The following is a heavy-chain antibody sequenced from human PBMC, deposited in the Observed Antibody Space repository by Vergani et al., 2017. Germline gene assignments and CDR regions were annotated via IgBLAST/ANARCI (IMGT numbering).Heavy chain of an antibody. V-gene: IGHV3-30*18. CDR1: GFTFSSYG. CDR2: ISYDGSNK. D-gene: IGHD6-19*01. CDR3: AKDLGAVAGTSPFDY. Sequence: VQLLESGGGVVQPGRSLRLSCAASGFTFSSYGMHWVRQAPGKGLEWVAVISYDGSNKYYADSVKGRFTISRDNSKNTLYLQMNSLRAEDTAVYYCAKDLGAVAGTSPFDYWGQGTLVTVSS. J-gene: IGHJ4*02.